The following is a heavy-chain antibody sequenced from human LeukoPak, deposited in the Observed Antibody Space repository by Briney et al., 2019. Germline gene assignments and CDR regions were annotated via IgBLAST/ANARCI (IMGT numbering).Heavy chain of an antibody. CDR2: ISYDGSNK. V-gene: IGHV3-30*04. J-gene: IGHJ4*02. D-gene: IGHD1-14*01. CDR1: GFTFSSYA. Sequence: PGGSLRLSCAASGFTFSSYAMHWVRQAPGKGLEWVAVISYDGSNKYYADSVKGRFTISRDNSKNTLYLQMNSLRAEDTAVYYCARGVGISHGALDYWGQGTLVTVSS. CDR3: ARGVGISHGALDY.